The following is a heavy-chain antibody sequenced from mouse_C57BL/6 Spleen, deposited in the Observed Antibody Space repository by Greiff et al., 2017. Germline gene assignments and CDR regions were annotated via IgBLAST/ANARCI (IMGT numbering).Heavy chain of an antibody. J-gene: IGHJ4*01. D-gene: IGHD2-4*01. Sequence: QVQLKQSGPGLVQPSQSLSITCTVSGFSLTSYGVHWVRQSPGKGLEWLGVIWRGGSTDYNAAFMSRLSITKDNSKSQVFFKMNSLQADDTAIYYCANLYYEYDEWDAMDYWGQGTSVTVSS. CDR1: GFSLTSYG. V-gene: IGHV2-5*01. CDR2: IWRGGST. CDR3: ANLYYEYDEWDAMDY.